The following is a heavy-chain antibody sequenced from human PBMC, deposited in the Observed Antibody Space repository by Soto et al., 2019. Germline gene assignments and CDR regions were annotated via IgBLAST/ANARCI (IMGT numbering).Heavy chain of an antibody. D-gene: IGHD6-19*01. V-gene: IGHV3-53*01. CDR3: ARDRSADRFVQYFQH. J-gene: IGHJ1*01. CDR2: IYYGGST. CDR1: GFTVSTNY. Sequence: GGSLRLSCAVSGFTVSTNYMGWVRQAPGKGLEWVSIIYYGGSTYYADSVKGRFTISRDNAQNSLYLQMNSLTSEDTAVYYCARDRSADRFVQYFQHWGPGTLVTVSS.